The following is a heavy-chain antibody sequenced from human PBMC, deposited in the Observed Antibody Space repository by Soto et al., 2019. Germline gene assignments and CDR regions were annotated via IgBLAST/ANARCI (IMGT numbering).Heavy chain of an antibody. D-gene: IGHD3-10*01. V-gene: IGHV3-66*01. CDR3: AREPGSGSYYYFDY. Sequence: GGSLRLSCAASGFTVSSNYMSWVRQAPGKGLEWVSVIYSGGSTYYADSVKGRFTISRDNSKNTLYLQMNSLRAEDTAVYYCAREPGSGSYYYFDYWGQGTLVTVSS. J-gene: IGHJ4*02. CDR2: IYSGGST. CDR1: GFTVSSNY.